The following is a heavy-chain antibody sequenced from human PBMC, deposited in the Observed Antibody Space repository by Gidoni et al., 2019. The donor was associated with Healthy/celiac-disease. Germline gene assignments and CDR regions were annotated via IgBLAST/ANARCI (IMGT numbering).Heavy chain of an antibody. CDR3: AKDPPGYDFWSGYYYPFDY. CDR2: ISGSGGST. V-gene: IGHV3-23*01. J-gene: IGHJ4*02. D-gene: IGHD3-3*01. Sequence: EVQLLESGGGLVQPGGSLRLSCAASGLTLSSDDMSWVRQAPGKGLEWVSAISGSGGSTYYADSVKGRFTISRDNSKNTLYLQMNSLRAEDTAVYYCAKDPPGYDFWSGYYYPFDYWGQGTLVPVSS. CDR1: GLTLSSDD.